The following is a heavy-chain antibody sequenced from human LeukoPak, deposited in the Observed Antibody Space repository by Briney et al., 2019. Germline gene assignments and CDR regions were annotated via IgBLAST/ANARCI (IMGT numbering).Heavy chain of an antibody. CDR1: GFTFSSYS. V-gene: IGHV3-21*01. Sequence: GGSLRLSXAASGFTFSSYSMNWVRQAPGKGMEWVSSISSSSSYIYYADSVKGRFTISRDNAKNSLYLQMNSLRAEDTAVYYCVSAGGSYYEFRYWGQGTLVTVSS. CDR2: ISSSSSYI. J-gene: IGHJ4*02. D-gene: IGHD1-26*01. CDR3: VSAGGSYYEFRY.